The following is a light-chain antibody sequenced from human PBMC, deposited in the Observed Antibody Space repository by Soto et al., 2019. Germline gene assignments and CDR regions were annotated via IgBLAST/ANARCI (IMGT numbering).Light chain of an antibody. CDR1: EKINKW. J-gene: IGKJ4*01. V-gene: IGKV1-39*01. Sequence: DIQMPQSPSTLSASVGDRVTITCRASEKINKWLAWYQQKPGKAPNLLIYSASSLQSGVPSRFSGSGSGTDFTLTISSLQPEDFATYYCQQSYSTPPTFGGGTKVDI. CDR2: SAS. CDR3: QQSYSTPPT.